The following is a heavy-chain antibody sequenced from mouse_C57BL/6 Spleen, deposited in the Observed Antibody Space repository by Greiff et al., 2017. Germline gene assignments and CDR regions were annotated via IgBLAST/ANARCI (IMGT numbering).Heavy chain of an antibody. CDR1: GFTFSSYA. CDR3: ARSDGYYGYFDV. CDR2: ISDGGSYT. J-gene: IGHJ1*03. V-gene: IGHV5-4*03. Sequence: EVKVVESGGGLVKPGGSLKLSCAASGFTFSSYAMSWVRQTPEKRLEWVATISDGGSYTYYPDNVKGRFTISRDNAKNNLYLQMSHLKSEDTAMYYCARSDGYYGYFDVWGTGTTVTVSS. D-gene: IGHD2-3*01.